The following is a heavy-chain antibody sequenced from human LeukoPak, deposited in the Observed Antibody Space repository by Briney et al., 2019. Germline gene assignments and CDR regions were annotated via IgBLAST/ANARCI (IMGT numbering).Heavy chain of an antibody. CDR2: ISGSGGST. V-gene: IGHV3-23*01. J-gene: IGHJ5*02. Sequence: GGSLRLSCAASGFTFSSYAMSLVRQAPGKGLEWVSAISGSGGSTYYADSVKGRFTISRDNSKNTLYLQMNSLRAEDTAVYYCAKVRLGITIFGVIAPPNWFDPWGQGTLVTVSS. CDR3: AKVRLGITIFGVIAPPNWFDP. CDR1: GFTFSSYA. D-gene: IGHD3-3*01.